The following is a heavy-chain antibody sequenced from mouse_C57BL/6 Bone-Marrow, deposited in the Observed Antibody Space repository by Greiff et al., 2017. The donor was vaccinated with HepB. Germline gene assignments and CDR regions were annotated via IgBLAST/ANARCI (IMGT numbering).Heavy chain of an antibody. CDR1: GFSFNTYA. V-gene: IGHV10-1*01. CDR2: IRSKSNNYAT. D-gene: IGHD2-3*01. J-gene: IGHJ4*01. CDR3: VRPDDGYAMDY. Sequence: EVQRVESGGGLVQPKGSLKLSCAASGFSFNTYAMNWVRQAPGKGLEWVARIRSKSNNYATYYADSVKDRFTISRDDSESMLYLQMNNLKTEDTAMYYCVRPDDGYAMDYWGQGTSVTVSS.